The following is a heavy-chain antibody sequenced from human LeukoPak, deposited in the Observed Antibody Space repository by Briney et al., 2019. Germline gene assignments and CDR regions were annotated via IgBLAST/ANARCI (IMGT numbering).Heavy chain of an antibody. D-gene: IGHD2-21*02. J-gene: IGHJ4*02. V-gene: IGHV1-2*02. CDR3: ARETAVVVVTANFNY. CDR1: GYTFTGYY. CDR2: INPNSGGT. Sequence: ASVKVSCKASGYTFTGYYMHWVRQAPGQGLEWMGWINPNSGGTNHAQKFQGRVTMTRDTSISTAYMELSRLRSDDTAVYYCARETAVVVVTANFNYWGQGTLVTVSS.